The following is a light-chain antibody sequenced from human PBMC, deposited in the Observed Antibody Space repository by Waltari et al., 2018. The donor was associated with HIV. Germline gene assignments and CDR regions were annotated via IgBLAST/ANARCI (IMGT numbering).Light chain of an antibody. CDR2: DDS. CDR3: QVWDYNSDRWV. V-gene: IGLV3-21*02. CDR1: NLGTKN. J-gene: IGLJ3*02. Sequence: SYVLTQPPSVSVAPGQTARLTCGGNNLGTKNMNWYQQRPGQAPVLVVSDDSDRPSDIPERFSGSNSANTATLSISRVEAGDEADYYWQVWDYNSDRWVFGGGTKLTVL.